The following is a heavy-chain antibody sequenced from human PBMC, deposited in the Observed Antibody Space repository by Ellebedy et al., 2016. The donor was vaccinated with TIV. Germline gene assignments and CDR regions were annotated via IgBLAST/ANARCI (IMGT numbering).Heavy chain of an antibody. V-gene: IGHV4-31*03. CDR1: GGSISSGGYY. D-gene: IGHD6-13*01. CDR2: ISYSGST. J-gene: IGHJ1*01. Sequence: LRLSCTVSGGSISSGGYYWSWIRQHPGGGLEWIGYISYSGSTNYSPSLKSRLTISVDTTKNQFSLKLSSVTAADTAVYYCARDSSLAAAGTEYFQHWGQGTLVTVSS. CDR3: ARDSSLAAAGTEYFQH.